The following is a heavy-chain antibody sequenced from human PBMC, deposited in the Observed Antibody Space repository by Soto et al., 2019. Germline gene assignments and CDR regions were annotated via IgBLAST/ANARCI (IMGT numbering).Heavy chain of an antibody. Sequence: ASVKVSCKASEDTFRNYAISWVRQAPGQGLEWMGGIIPIFGTANYAQKFQGRVTITADESTSTAYMELSSLRAEDSAIYYCARGSKDSYPGSRIFDFWGRGTLVTVSS. D-gene: IGHD3-10*01. CDR1: EDTFRNYA. V-gene: IGHV1-69*13. CDR2: IIPIFGTA. J-gene: IGHJ4*02. CDR3: ARGSKDSYPGSRIFDF.